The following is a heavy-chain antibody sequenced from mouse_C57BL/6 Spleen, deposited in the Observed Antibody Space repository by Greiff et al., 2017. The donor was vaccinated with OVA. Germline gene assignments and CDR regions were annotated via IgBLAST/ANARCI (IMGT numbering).Heavy chain of an antibody. J-gene: IGHJ3*01. Sequence: EVQLQQSGPGMVKPSQSLSLTCTVTGYSITSGYDWHWIRHFPGNKLEWMGYISYSGSTNYNPSLKSRISITHDTSKNHFFLKLNSVTTEDTATYYCAREGGTYGNYGSFAYWGQGTLVTVSA. CDR3: AREGGTYGNYGSFAY. V-gene: IGHV3-1*01. D-gene: IGHD2-1*01. CDR1: GYSITSGYD. CDR2: ISYSGST.